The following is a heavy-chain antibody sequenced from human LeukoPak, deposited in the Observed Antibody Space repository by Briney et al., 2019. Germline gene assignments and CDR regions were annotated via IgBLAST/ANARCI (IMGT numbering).Heavy chain of an antibody. CDR2: INHSGST. Sequence: QPSETLSLTCAVYGGSFSGYYWSWIRQPPGKGLEWIGEINHSGSTNYNPSLKSRVTISVDTSNNHFSLKLSSVTAADTAVYYCARDRFTAMVHSDWGQGTLVTVSS. CDR3: ARDRFTAMVHSD. D-gene: IGHD5-18*01. V-gene: IGHV4-34*01. J-gene: IGHJ4*02. CDR1: GGSFSGYY.